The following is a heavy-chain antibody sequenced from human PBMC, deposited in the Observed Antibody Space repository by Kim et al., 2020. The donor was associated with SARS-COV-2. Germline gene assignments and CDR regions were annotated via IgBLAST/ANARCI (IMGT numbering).Heavy chain of an antibody. CDR3: ASTQLGAIDY. J-gene: IGHJ4*02. CDR2: ISSSSSYT. D-gene: IGHD1-1*01. V-gene: IGHV3-11*06. Sequence: GGSLRLSCTASGFTFSDYYMSWIRQAPGKGLEWVSYISSSSSYTNYADSVKGRFTISRDNAKNSLYLQMNSLRAEDTAVYYCASTQLGAIDYWGQGTLVTVSS. CDR1: GFTFSDYY.